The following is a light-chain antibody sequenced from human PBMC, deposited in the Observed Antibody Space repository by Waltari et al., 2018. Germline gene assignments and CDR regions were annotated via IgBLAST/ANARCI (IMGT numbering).Light chain of an antibody. J-gene: IGKJ2*01. CDR3: QQHHNLPYT. V-gene: IGKV1-33*01. CDR1: QDISNY. CDR2: DAS. Sequence: DIQMTQSPSSLSASVGDRVTITCQASQDISNYLNWYQQKPGKAPKLLIYDASNLETGVPSRFSGSGYGTDFTFTISSLQPDDIGTYYCQQHHNLPYTFGQGTK.